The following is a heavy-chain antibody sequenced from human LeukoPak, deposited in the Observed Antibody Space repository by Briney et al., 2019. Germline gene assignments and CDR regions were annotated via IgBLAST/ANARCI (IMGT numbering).Heavy chain of an antibody. Sequence: SETLSLTCTVSGGSISSSSYYWGWIRQPPGKGLEWIGSIYYRGSTYYNPSLKSRVTISVDTSKNQFSLKLSSVTAADTAVYYCARDRVQWLVRTGARPFDYWGQGTLVTVSS. V-gene: IGHV4-39*07. D-gene: IGHD6-19*01. CDR1: GGSISSSSYY. CDR2: IYYRGST. CDR3: ARDRVQWLVRTGARPFDY. J-gene: IGHJ4*02.